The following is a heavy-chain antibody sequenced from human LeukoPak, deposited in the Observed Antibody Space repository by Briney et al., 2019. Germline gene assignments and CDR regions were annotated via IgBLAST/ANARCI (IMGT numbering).Heavy chain of an antibody. Sequence: ASVKVSCKASGYTFTSYGISWVRQAPGQGLEWMGWISAYNGNTNYAQKLQGRVTMTTDTSTSTAYMELRSLRSDDTAVYYCARATSIPMVQGVIRGFDPWGQGTLVTVSS. V-gene: IGHV1-18*01. CDR3: ARATSIPMVQGVIRGFDP. J-gene: IGHJ5*02. D-gene: IGHD3-10*01. CDR1: GYTFTSYG. CDR2: ISAYNGNT.